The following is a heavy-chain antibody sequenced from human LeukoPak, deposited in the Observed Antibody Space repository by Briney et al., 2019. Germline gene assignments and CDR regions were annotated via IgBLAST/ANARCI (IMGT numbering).Heavy chain of an antibody. CDR3: AGGGFGELY. J-gene: IGHJ4*02. CDR1: GFTFSSYS. CDR2: ISGSSTYI. Sequence: GGSLRLSCAASGFTFSSYSMNWLRQAPEKGLEWVSSISGSSTYIYYADSVNGRFTISRDNAENSLYLQMNSLRAEDTAVYYCAGGGFGELYWGQGTLVTVSS. D-gene: IGHD3-10*01. V-gene: IGHV3-21*01.